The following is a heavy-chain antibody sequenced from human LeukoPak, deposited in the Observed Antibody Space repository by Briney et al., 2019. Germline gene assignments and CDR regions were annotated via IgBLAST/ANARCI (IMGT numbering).Heavy chain of an antibody. Sequence: GGSLSLSCAASGFTFSSYAMSWVRQAPGKGLEWVSAISGSGGSTYYADSVKGRFTISRDNSKNTLYLQMNSLRAEDTAVYYCAKDRYDSSGYYDYWGQGTLVTVSS. D-gene: IGHD3-22*01. CDR1: GFTFSSYA. J-gene: IGHJ4*02. CDR2: ISGSGGST. V-gene: IGHV3-23*01. CDR3: AKDRYDSSGYYDY.